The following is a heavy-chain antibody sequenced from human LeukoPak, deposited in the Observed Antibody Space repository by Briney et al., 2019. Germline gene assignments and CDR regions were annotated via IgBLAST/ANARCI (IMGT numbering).Heavy chain of an antibody. D-gene: IGHD5-18*01. Sequence: GGSLRLSCAASGFTFSSYWMSWVRQAPGKGLEWVANIKQDGSEKYYVDSVKGRLTISRDNAKNPLYLQMNSLRAEDTAVYYCARVVAGYSYGPCDYWGQGTLVTVSS. J-gene: IGHJ4*02. CDR3: ARVVAGYSYGPCDY. V-gene: IGHV3-7*01. CDR2: IKQDGSEK. CDR1: GFTFSSYW.